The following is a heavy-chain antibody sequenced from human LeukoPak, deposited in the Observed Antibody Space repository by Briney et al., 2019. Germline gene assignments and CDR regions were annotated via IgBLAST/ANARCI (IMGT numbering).Heavy chain of an antibody. Sequence: ASVKVSCKTSGYTFTSHYMHWVRQAPGQELEWIGWINPNSGGTNYTQNFQGRVTMTRDTSIGTAYMELSRLTSDDTAVYYCARSAHGSGSYRFDPWGQAILVTVSS. CDR2: INPNSGGT. CDR3: ARSAHGSGSYRFDP. J-gene: IGHJ5*02. CDR1: GYTFTSHY. D-gene: IGHD3-10*01. V-gene: IGHV1-2*02.